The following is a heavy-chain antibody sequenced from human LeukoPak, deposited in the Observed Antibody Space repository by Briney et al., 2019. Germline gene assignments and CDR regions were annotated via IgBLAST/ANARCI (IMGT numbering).Heavy chain of an antibody. J-gene: IGHJ5*02. CDR3: ARDPVVPAAYGNWFDP. D-gene: IGHD2-2*01. CDR2: ISSSSSYI. V-gene: IGHV3-21*01. CDR1: GFTFSNYS. Sequence: GGSLRLPCAASGFTFSNYSMNWLRQAPGKGLEWVSSISSSSSYIYHAASVKGRFTISRDNDKNSLYLQMNSLRAQDTAVYYCARDPVVPAAYGNWFDPWGQGTLGTVSS.